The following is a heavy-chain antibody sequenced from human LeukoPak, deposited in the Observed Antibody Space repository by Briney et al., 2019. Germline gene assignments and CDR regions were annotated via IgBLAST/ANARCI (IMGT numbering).Heavy chain of an antibody. Sequence: PGGSLRLSCVASRFAFSQAWMSWVRQAPGKGLEWVGRIKSESDGGTTDYAAPVKGRFTISRDDSKNTLYLQMNSLKPEDTAVYYCTTELLWFGELLYLSYWGQGTLVTVSS. D-gene: IGHD3-10*01. J-gene: IGHJ4*02. CDR3: TTELLWFGELLYLSY. V-gene: IGHV3-15*05. CDR1: RFAFSQAW. CDR2: IKSESDGGTT.